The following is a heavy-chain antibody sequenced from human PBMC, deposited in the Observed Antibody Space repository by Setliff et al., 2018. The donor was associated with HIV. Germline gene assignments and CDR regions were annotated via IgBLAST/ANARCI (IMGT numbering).Heavy chain of an antibody. CDR3: AKQTVSSSWSNWFDP. CDR1: GFTFSSYW. Sequence: GGSLRLSCAASGFTFSSYWMSWVRQAPGKGLEWVANIKYDGSEKYYVGSVKGRFTISRDNAKNSLYLQMNSLRAEDTAVYYCAKQTVSSSWSNWFDPWGQGTLVTVSS. CDR2: IKYDGSEK. J-gene: IGHJ5*02. V-gene: IGHV3-7*01. D-gene: IGHD6-13*01.